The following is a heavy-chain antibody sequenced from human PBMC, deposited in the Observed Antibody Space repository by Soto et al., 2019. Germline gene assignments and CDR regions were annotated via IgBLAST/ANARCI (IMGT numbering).Heavy chain of an antibody. CDR2: ISYDGSNK. Sequence: VESLRLSYTTSGFTFSSYAMHWVRQAPGKGLEWVAVISYDGSNKYYADSVKGRFTISRDNSKNTLYLQMNSLRAEDTAVYYCAREAYSSPLGPFDYWGQGT. CDR1: GFTFSSYA. V-gene: IGHV3-30-3*01. J-gene: IGHJ4*02. CDR3: AREAYSSPLGPFDY. D-gene: IGHD6-13*01.